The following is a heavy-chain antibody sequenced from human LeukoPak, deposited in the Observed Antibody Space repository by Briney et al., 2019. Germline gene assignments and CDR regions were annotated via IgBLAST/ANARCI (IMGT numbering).Heavy chain of an antibody. CDR3: AKSFRSTSLDY. D-gene: IGHD2-2*01. J-gene: IGHJ4*02. CDR1: GFTFSSTW. V-gene: IGHV3-74*01. CDR2: IHSDGSTT. Sequence: GGSLRLSCAASGFTFSSTWMHWFRQVPGKGPVWVSRIHSDGSTTIYADSVKGRFTISRDNSRNTLYLQINSLRAGDTAVYYCAKSFRSTSLDYWGQGTLVTVSS.